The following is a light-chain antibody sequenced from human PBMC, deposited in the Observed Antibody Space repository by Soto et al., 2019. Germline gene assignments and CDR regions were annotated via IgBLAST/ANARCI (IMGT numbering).Light chain of an antibody. CDR1: QSVSSY. Sequence: EIVLTQSPATLSLSPGERATLSCRASQSVSSYLAWYRQRPGQAPRLLIYDASNRATGIPARFSGSGSGTEFTLAISSLEPEDFAVYYCQQRSSWPYTFGQGTNLEIK. CDR3: QQRSSWPYT. V-gene: IGKV3-11*01. J-gene: IGKJ2*01. CDR2: DAS.